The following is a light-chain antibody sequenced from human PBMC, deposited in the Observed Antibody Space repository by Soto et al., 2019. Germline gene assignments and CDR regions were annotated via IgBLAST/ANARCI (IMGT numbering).Light chain of an antibody. CDR2: DVS. CDR3: SAYASSITLV. V-gene: IGLV2-14*03. Sequence: QSVLTQPASVSGSPGQSITISCTGTSSDVGGYNYVSWYQQHPGNAPKLMIYDVSNRPSGVSNRFSGSKSGNTASLTISGPQAEDEADYYCSAYASSITLVFGGGTKVTVL. J-gene: IGLJ3*02. CDR1: SSDVGGYNY.